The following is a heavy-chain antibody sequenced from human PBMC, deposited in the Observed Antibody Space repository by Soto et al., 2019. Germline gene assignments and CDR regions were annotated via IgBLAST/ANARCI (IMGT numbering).Heavy chain of an antibody. Sequence: ASVKVSCKVSGYTLTELSMHWVRQAPGKGLEWMGGFDPEDGETIYAQKFQGRVTMTEDTSTDAAYMELSSLRSEDTAVYYCATDPYSSSLRVPSWGQGTLVTVSS. CDR3: ATDPYSSSLRVPS. CDR2: FDPEDGET. D-gene: IGHD6-13*01. J-gene: IGHJ5*02. V-gene: IGHV1-24*01. CDR1: GYTLTELS.